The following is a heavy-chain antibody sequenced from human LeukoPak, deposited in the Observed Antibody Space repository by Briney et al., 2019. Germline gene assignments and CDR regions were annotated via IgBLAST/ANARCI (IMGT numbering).Heavy chain of an antibody. Sequence: ASVKVSCKASGYTFTGYYMHWVRQAPGQGLEWMGWINPNSGGTNYAQKFQGRVTMTRDTSISTAYMELSRLRSDDTAVYYCARDTCSSTSCPEVDPWGQGTLVTVSS. CDR2: INPNSGGT. J-gene: IGHJ5*02. V-gene: IGHV1-2*02. D-gene: IGHD2-2*01. CDR1: GYTFTGYY. CDR3: ARDTCSSTSCPEVDP.